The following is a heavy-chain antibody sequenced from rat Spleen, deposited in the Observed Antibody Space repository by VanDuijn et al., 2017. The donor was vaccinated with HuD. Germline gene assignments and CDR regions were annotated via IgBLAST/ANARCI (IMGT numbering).Heavy chain of an antibody. V-gene: IGHV5-22*01. CDR3: ARRGYYDGYYSPFDY. CDR2: ISYEGSST. J-gene: IGHJ2*01. Sequence: EVQLVESGGGLVQPGRSLKLSCAASGFTFSNYGMAWVRQAPTKGLEWVASISYEGSSTYYGDSVKGRFTISRDNAKSTLYLQMNSLRSEDTATYYCARRGYYDGYYSPFDYWGQGVMVTVSS. CDR1: GFTFSNYG. D-gene: IGHD1-12*03.